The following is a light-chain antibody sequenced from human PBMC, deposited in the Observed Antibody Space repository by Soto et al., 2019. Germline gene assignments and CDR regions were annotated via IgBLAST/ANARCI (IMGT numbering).Light chain of an antibody. CDR2: DVD. J-gene: IGLJ2*01. CDR1: SSDFGGYNY. V-gene: IGLV2-14*01. Sequence: QSALTQPASVSGSPGQSITISCTGTSSDFGGYNYVSWYQQHPGKAPKLMIYDVDSRPSGVSNRFSGSKSGNTASLTISGLQAEDEADYYCNSYTSSSTLVFGGGTQLTVL. CDR3: NSYTSSSTLV.